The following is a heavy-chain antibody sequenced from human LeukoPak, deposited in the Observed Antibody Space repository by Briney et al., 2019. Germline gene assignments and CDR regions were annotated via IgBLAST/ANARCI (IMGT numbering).Heavy chain of an antibody. CDR2: VYTTGGT. CDR3: ATGSGYYRGAEYFEY. D-gene: IGHD3-22*01. V-gene: IGHV4-4*07. CDR1: GTSINSYY. Sequence: SETLSLTCSVSGTSINSYYWSWIRQSAGKGLEYIGRVYTTGGTHYNPTLKSRLTLSADTSKNQFYLTLSSVTAADTAVYYCATGSGYYRGAEYFEYWGQGILVTVSS. J-gene: IGHJ1*01.